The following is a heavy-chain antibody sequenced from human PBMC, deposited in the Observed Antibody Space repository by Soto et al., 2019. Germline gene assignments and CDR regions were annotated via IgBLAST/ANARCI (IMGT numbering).Heavy chain of an antibody. V-gene: IGHV1-69*01. D-gene: IGHD6-6*01. Sequence: QVQLVQSGAEVKKPGSSVKVSCKASGGIFSSYAISWLRRAPGQGLEWMGAVIPILGQAYYAQDLQDRVSITADESTRTTYMELSSLRSEHTAVYFCARVGGIGAPPGTDYWGQGTLVTVSS. CDR2: VIPILGQA. J-gene: IGHJ4*02. CDR1: GGIFSSYA. CDR3: ARVGGIGAPPGTDY.